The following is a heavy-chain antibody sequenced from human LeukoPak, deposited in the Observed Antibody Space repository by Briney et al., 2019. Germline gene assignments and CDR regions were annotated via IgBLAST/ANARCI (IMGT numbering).Heavy chain of an antibody. Sequence: PSETLSLTCTVSGGSISTYYWSWIRQPPGKGLEWIGYIYYSGSTNYNPSLKSRVTISVDTSKNQFSLKLSSVTAADTAVYYCASTLPGGGSSLPFDYWGQGTLVTVSS. CDR1: GGSISTYY. CDR3: ASTLPGGGSSLPFDY. J-gene: IGHJ4*02. D-gene: IGHD6-13*01. V-gene: IGHV4-59*08. CDR2: IYYSGST.